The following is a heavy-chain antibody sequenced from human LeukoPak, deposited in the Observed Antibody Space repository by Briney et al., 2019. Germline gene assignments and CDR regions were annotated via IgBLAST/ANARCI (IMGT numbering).Heavy chain of an antibody. CDR3: ARLGATYFDD. J-gene: IGHJ4*02. V-gene: IGHV4-4*07. CDR1: GASISSYY. D-gene: IGHD1-26*01. Sequence: SETLSLTCTVSGASISSYYWSWIRQPAGKGLEWIGRIYSTGSANYNPSLKSRVTMSVDTSKNQFSLKLTSVTAADTAMYYCARLGATYFDDWGQGTLVTVSS. CDR2: IYSTGSA.